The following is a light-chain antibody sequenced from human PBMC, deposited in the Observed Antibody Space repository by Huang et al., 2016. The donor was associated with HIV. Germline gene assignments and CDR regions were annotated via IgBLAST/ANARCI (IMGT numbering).Light chain of an antibody. CDR2: GAS. CDR1: QSVSSN. Sequence: EIVMTQSPATLSESPGERATLSCRTSQSVSSNLAWYQQKPGQAPRLLIYGASTRATGIPARFSGSGSGTEFTLTISSLQSEDFAIYYCQQYNIWPVTFGQGTKVEVK. CDR3: QQYNIWPVT. J-gene: IGKJ1*01. V-gene: IGKV3-15*01.